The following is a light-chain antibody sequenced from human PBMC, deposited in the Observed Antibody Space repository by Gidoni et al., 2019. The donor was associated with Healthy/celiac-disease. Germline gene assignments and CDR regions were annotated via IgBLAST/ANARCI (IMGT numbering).Light chain of an antibody. CDR1: SSNIGNNP. Sequence: QSVLTQPPSVSEAPRQRVTISCSGSSSNIGNNPVNWYQQLPGKAPKLLIYYDDLLPSGVSDRFSGSKSGTSASLAISGLQSEDEADYYCAAWDDSLNAWVCGGGTKLTVL. J-gene: IGLJ3*02. V-gene: IGLV1-36*01. CDR3: AAWDDSLNAWV. CDR2: YDD.